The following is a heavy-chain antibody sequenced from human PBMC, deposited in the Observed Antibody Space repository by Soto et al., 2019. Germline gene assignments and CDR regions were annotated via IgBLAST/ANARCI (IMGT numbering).Heavy chain of an antibody. J-gene: IGHJ6*02. CDR2: IIPIFGTA. V-gene: IGHV1-69*01. CDR1: GGTFSSYA. Sequence: QVQLVQSGAEVKKPGSSVKVSCKASGGTFSSYAISWVRQAPGQGLEWRGGIIPIFGTANYAQKFQGRGTITADESTSTEYMELGSLRSEDMAVYYCARVGEDSRSSFYCGMDVWGQGNTVTVSS. CDR3: ARVGEDSRSSFYCGMDV. D-gene: IGHD6-6*01.